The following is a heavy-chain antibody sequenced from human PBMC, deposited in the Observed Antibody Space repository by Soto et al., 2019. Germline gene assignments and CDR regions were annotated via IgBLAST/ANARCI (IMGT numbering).Heavy chain of an antibody. Sequence: QVLLVQSGAEVKKPGASVKVSCKASGFTFTTYYMHWVRQAPGQGLEWMGVINPSGDATTYAQRFQGRVTMTKDTSASTVYMELSSLRSEDTAVYYCTRDWELGYWGHGTLVTVS. J-gene: IGHJ4*01. CDR2: INPSGDAT. CDR3: TRDWELGY. CDR1: GFTFTTYY. V-gene: IGHV1-46*01. D-gene: IGHD3-10*01.